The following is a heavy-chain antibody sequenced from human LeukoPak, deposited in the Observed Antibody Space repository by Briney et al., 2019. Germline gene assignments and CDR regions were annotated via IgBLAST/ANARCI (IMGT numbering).Heavy chain of an antibody. Sequence: SETLSLTCTVSGGSISSSSYYWGWIRQPPGKGLEWIGSIYYSGSTYYNPSLKSRVTISVDTSKNQFSLKLSSVTAADTAVYYCASLGARRRIAVAGTRDYWGQGTLVTVSS. J-gene: IGHJ4*02. V-gene: IGHV4-39*01. CDR2: IYYSGST. D-gene: IGHD6-19*01. CDR1: GGSISSSSYY. CDR3: ASLGARRRIAVAGTRDY.